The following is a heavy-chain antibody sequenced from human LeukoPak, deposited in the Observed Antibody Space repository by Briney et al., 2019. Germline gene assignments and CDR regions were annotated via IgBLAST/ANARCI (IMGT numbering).Heavy chain of an antibody. CDR2: ISSNGGST. J-gene: IGHJ3*02. CDR1: GFTFSSYA. Sequence: GGSLRLSCAASGFTFSSYAMHWVRQAPGKGLEYVSAISSNGGSTYYANSVKGRFTISRDNSKNTLYLQMGSLRAEDMAVYYCARAYCSSTSCYYAFAFDIWGQGTMVTVSS. D-gene: IGHD2-2*01. CDR3: ARAYCSSTSCYYAFAFDI. V-gene: IGHV3-64*01.